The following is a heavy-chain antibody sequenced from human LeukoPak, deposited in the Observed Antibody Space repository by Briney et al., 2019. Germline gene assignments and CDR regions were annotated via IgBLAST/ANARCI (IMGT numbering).Heavy chain of an antibody. J-gene: IGHJ3*02. V-gene: IGHV3-9*01. Sequence: GGSLRLSCAASGFTFDDYAMHWVRQAPGKGLEWVAGISWNSGSIGYADSVKGRFTISRDNAKNSLYLQMNSLRAEDTALYYCAKDYYYDSSGYYYGDFDIWGQATMVTVSS. CDR3: AKDYYYDSSGYYYGDFDI. CDR2: ISWNSGSI. D-gene: IGHD3-22*01. CDR1: GFTFDDYA.